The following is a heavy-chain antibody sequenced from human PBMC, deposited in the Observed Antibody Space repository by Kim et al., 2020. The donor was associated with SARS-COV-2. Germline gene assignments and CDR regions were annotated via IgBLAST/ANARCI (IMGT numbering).Heavy chain of an antibody. CDR1: GFTFSDYY. D-gene: IGHD5-18*01. J-gene: IGHJ3*02. CDR3: AGGYSDGPTGAGRAFDI. CDR2: ISSSSSNT. Sequence: GGSLRLSCAASGFTFSDYYMSWIRQAPGKGLEWVSYISSSSSNTYYADSVKGRFTISRDNAKNSLYLQMNSLRAEDTAVYYCAGGYSDGPTGAGRAFDIWGQGTMVTVSS. V-gene: IGHV3-11*03.